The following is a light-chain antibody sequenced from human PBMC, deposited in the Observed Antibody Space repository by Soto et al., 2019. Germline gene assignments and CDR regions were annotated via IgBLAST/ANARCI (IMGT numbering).Light chain of an antibody. V-gene: IGKV3-20*01. Sequence: EIVLTQSPGTLSLSPGERATLSCRASQSVGSNYLAWYQQKPGQGPRLLIYGASSRATGIPDRFSGSGSGTDFTLTISRLEPEDFAVYYCQQYGSSPRTFGQGTKVEIK. CDR1: QSVGSNY. J-gene: IGKJ1*01. CDR3: QQYGSSPRT. CDR2: GAS.